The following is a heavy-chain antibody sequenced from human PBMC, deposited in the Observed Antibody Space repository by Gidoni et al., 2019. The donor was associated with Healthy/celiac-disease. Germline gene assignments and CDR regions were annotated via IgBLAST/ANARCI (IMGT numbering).Heavy chain of an antibody. J-gene: IGHJ4*02. V-gene: IGHV3-9*01. CDR1: GFTFDDYA. CDR3: ARASIAARSFDY. CDR2: ISWNSGSI. Sequence: EVQLVESGGGLVQPGRSLRLSCAASGFTFDDYAMHWVRQAPGEGLEWVSGISWNSGSIGYADSVMGRFTISRDNAKNSLYLQMNSLRAEDTALYYCARASIAARSFDYWGQGTLVTVSS. D-gene: IGHD6-6*01.